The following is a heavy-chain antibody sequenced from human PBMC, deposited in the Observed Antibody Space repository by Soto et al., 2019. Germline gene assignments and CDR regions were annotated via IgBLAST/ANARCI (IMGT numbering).Heavy chain of an antibody. J-gene: IGHJ6*03. V-gene: IGHV3-11*01. CDR2: ISSSGSTI. Sequence: GGSLRLSCAASGFTFSDYYMSWIRQAPGKGLEWVSYISSSGSTIYYADSVKGRFTISRDNAKNSLYLQMNSLRAEDTAVYYCASRAYDFWSGYTEQYYYYYMDVWGKGTTVTVSS. CDR1: GFTFSDYY. CDR3: ASRAYDFWSGYTEQYYYYYMDV. D-gene: IGHD3-3*01.